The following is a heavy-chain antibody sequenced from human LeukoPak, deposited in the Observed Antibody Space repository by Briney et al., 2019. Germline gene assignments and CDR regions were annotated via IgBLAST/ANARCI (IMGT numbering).Heavy chain of an antibody. Sequence: GGSLRLSCAASGFTFSSYAMSWVRQAPGKGLEWVSAISGSGGSTYYADSVKGRFTISRGNAKNTVYLHMNSLRAEDTAVYYCARGALYSYYMDVWGKGTTVTVSS. CDR3: ARGALYSYYMDV. V-gene: IGHV3-23*01. CDR1: GFTFSSYA. J-gene: IGHJ6*03. CDR2: ISGSGGST.